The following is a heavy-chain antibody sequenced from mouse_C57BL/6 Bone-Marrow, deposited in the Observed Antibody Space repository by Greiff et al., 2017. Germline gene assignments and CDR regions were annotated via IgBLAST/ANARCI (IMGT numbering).Heavy chain of an antibody. D-gene: IGHD1-1*01. J-gene: IGHJ2*01. CDR1: GYAFTNYL. CDR3: AITTVVARDY. Sequence: VKLQASGAELVRPGTSVKVSCKASGYAFTNYLIEWVKQRPGQGLEWIGVINPGSGGTNYNEKFKGKATLTADKSSSTAYMQLSSLTSEDSAVYFCAITTVVARDYWGQGTTLTVAS. CDR2: INPGSGGT. V-gene: IGHV1-54*01.